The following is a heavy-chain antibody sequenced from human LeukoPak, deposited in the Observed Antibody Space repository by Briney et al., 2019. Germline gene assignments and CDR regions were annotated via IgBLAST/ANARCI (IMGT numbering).Heavy chain of an antibody. J-gene: IGHJ3*02. CDR1: VGTFSSYA. V-gene: IGHV1-69*13. Sequence: SVKVSCKPSVGTFSSYAISWVRQAPGQGLEWMGGIIPIFCTANYAQKFQGRVTITADESTSTAYMELSSLRSEDTAVYYCAREVNSGSYARSPIGAFDIWGQGTMVTVSS. CDR3: AREVNSGSYARSPIGAFDI. CDR2: IIPIFCTA. D-gene: IGHD1-26*01.